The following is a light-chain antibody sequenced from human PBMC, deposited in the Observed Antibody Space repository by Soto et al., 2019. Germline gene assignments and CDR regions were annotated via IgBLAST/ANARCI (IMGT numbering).Light chain of an antibody. CDR3: QQYGSSGT. Sequence: EIVLTQSPGTLSLSPGERATLSCRASQSVSNNYLAWYQQKPGQAPRLLIYGASNRATCIPDRFSGGGSGTDFTLTISRLEPEDFAVYYCQQYGSSGTFGQGTKVDIK. CDR1: QSVSNNY. V-gene: IGKV3-20*01. J-gene: IGKJ1*01. CDR2: GAS.